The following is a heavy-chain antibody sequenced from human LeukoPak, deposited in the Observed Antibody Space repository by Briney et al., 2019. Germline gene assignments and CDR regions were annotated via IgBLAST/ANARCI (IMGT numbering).Heavy chain of an antibody. V-gene: IGHV4-30-4*08. Sequence: SETLSLTCTVSGGSITSSNYYWGWIRQPPGKGLEWIGYIYYSGSTYYNPSLKSRVTISVDTSKNQFSLKLSSVTAADTAVYYCASGYSGSPLDYWGQGTLVTVSS. CDR1: GGSITSSNYY. J-gene: IGHJ4*02. D-gene: IGHD1-26*01. CDR3: ASGYSGSPLDY. CDR2: IYYSGST.